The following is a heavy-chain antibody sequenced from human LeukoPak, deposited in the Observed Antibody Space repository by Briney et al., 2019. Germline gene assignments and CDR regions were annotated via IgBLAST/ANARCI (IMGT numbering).Heavy chain of an antibody. CDR3: AKEAVRRSNYGYKGYFDY. CDR2: ISWDGGRT. J-gene: IGHJ4*02. CDR1: GFTFDNYA. Sequence: PGGSLRLSCAASGFTFDNYAMHWVRQAPGKGLEWVSLISWDGGRTYYADSVKGRFTISRDNSKNSLYLQMNSLRAEDTALYYCAKEAVRRSNYGYKGYFDYWGQGTLVTVSS. D-gene: IGHD5-18*01. V-gene: IGHV3-43D*03.